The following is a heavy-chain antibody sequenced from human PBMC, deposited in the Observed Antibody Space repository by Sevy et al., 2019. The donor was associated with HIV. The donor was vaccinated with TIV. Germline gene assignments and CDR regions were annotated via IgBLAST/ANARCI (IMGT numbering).Heavy chain of an antibody. CDR1: GFTFTSYT. CDR2: ISYSAEYI. CDR3: AGDEGGYDPLDY. D-gene: IGHD3-16*01. J-gene: IGHJ4*02. Sequence: GGSLRLSCATSGFTFTSYTMNWVRQAPGKGLEWVSSISYSAEYIYYADSVKGRFTISRDNAKNSLFLQMNSLGVEDTAVYYCAGDEGGYDPLDYWGQGTLVTVSS. V-gene: IGHV3-21*01.